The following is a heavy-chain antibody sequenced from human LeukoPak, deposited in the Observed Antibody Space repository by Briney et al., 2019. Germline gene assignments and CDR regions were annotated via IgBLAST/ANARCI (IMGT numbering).Heavy chain of an antibody. D-gene: IGHD1-14*01. CDR2: VNPNSGNT. J-gene: IGHJ6*02. CDR1: GYTFTDYY. Sequence: ASVKVSCKASGYTFTDYYMHWVRQAPGQGLEWMGWVNPNSGNTNYKQNFQGRVTMTRDTSISTANMELSRLKSDDTAVYFCATLGGVTTQRRHHSYSMDVWGQGTTVTVSS. V-gene: IGHV1-2*02. CDR3: ATLGGVTTQRRHHSYSMDV.